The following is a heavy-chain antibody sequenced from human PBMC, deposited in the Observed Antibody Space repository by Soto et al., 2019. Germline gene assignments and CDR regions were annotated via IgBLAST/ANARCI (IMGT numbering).Heavy chain of an antibody. CDR2: VYYSGIT. CDR3: ARTRDNNINYYYALDV. V-gene: IGHV4-61*01. CDR1: GASVSSPTHY. Sequence: QVQMQESGPGRVRPSETLSLSCTVSGASVSSPTHYWNWIRQSPGKGLEWIGFVYYSGITNYSPSLKSRVTISLDTSKYQFSLRLTSVTAADTAVYYCARTRDNNINYYYALDVWGQGTTVTVSS. J-gene: IGHJ6*02. D-gene: IGHD1-20*01.